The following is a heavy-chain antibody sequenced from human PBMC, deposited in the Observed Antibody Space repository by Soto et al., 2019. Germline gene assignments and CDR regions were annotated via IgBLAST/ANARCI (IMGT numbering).Heavy chain of an antibody. Sequence: LSLTCAVYGGSFSGYYWSWIRQPPGKGLEWIGEINHSGSTNYNPSLKSRVTISVDTSKNQFSLKLSSVTAADTAVYYCARGKLSDYVWGSYRYNFDYWGQGTVVTVSS. J-gene: IGHJ4*02. CDR2: INHSGST. V-gene: IGHV4-34*01. D-gene: IGHD3-16*02. CDR1: GGSFSGYY. CDR3: ARGKLSDYVWGSYRYNFDY.